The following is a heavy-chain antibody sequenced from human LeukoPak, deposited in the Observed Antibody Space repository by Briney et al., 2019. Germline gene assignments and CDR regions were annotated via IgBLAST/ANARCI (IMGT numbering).Heavy chain of an antibody. D-gene: IGHD2-15*01. Sequence: PGRSLRLSCAASGFTFDDYAMHWVRQAPGKGLEWVSGISWNSGSIGYADSVKGRFTISRDNAKNSLYLQMNSLRAEDTALHYCAKDRGYCSGGSCSHFDYWGQGTLVTVSS. V-gene: IGHV3-9*01. CDR1: GFTFDDYA. CDR3: AKDRGYCSGGSCSHFDY. J-gene: IGHJ4*02. CDR2: ISWNSGSI.